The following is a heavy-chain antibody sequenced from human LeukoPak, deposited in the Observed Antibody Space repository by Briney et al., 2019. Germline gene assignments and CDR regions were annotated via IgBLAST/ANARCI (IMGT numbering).Heavy chain of an antibody. CDR3: ARDLYYYGSGSLPDY. CDR2: ITSSGLNM. J-gene: IGHJ4*02. CDR1: GFTFSDYC. V-gene: IGHV3-11*01. Sequence: GSLRLSCAASGFTFSDYCMGWTRQAPGKGLEWLSYITSSGLNMYYADSVKGRLTISRDNAKNSVYLQVNSLRAEDTAVYYCARDLYYYGSGSLPDYWGQGTLVTVSS. D-gene: IGHD3-10*01.